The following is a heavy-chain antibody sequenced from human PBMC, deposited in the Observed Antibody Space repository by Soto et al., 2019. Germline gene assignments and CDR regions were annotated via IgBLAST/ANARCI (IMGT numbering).Heavy chain of an antibody. J-gene: IGHJ6*02. D-gene: IGHD2-21*02. Sequence: EASVKVSCKASGGTFSSYAISWVRQAPGQGLEWMGGIIPIFGTANYAQKFQGRVTITADESTSTAYMELSSLRSEDTAVYYCARDRYCGGDCYPTMAPSKYYYYYGMDVWGQGTTVTVSS. CDR2: IIPIFGTA. CDR3: ARDRYCGGDCYPTMAPSKYYYYYGMDV. V-gene: IGHV1-69*13. CDR1: GGTFSSYA.